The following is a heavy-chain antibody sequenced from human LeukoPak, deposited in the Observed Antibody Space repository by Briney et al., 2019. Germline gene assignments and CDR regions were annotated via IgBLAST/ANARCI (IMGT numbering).Heavy chain of an antibody. CDR1: GFTFSDYY. J-gene: IGHJ4*02. D-gene: IGHD3-22*01. CDR3: ARIYDSTGYPFDQ. V-gene: IGHV3-11*01. Sequence: GGSLRLSCTASGFTFSDYYMSWIRQAPEKGLKWASYISPSVSNINYADSVKGRFTISRDNAKNSLYLQMNSLRAEDTAVYYCARIYDSTGYPFDQWGQGTPVTVSS. CDR2: ISPSVSNI.